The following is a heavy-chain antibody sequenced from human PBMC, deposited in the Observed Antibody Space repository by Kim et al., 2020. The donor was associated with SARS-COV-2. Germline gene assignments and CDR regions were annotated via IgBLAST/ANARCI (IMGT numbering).Heavy chain of an antibody. D-gene: IGHD3-22*01. Sequence: YGQKFQGRVTMTRDTSTSTVYMELSSLRSEDTAVYYCARAGSSGYYNLEDWRQGTLVTVSS. V-gene: IGHV1-46*01. CDR3: ARAGSSGYYNLED. J-gene: IGHJ4*02.